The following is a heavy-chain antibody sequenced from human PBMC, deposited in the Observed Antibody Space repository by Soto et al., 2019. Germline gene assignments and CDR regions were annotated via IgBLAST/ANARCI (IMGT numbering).Heavy chain of an antibody. CDR2: ISGSGGST. CDR3: EKYLGSCSSGWYYFDY. V-gene: IGHV3-23*01. Sequence: EVQLLESGGGLVQPGGSLRLSCAASGFTFSSYAMSWVRQAPGKGLEWVSAISGSGGSTYYADSVKGRFTISRDNSKNSRYMQMNSLRAEDTAVYYCEKYLGSCSSGWYYFDYWGQGTLVTVSS. D-gene: IGHD6-19*01. J-gene: IGHJ4*02. CDR1: GFTFSSYA.